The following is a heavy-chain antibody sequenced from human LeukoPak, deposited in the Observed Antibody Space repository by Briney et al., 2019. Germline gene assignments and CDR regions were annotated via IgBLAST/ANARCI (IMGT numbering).Heavy chain of an antibody. CDR1: GFTFRSTV. Sequence: GGSLRLSCAASGFTFRSTVMTWVRQAPGKGLEWVSAISGSGGSTYYADSVKGRFTISRDNSKNTLYLQMNSLRAEDTAVYYCAKARSYYIDYWGQGTLVTVSS. J-gene: IGHJ4*02. CDR2: ISGSGGST. D-gene: IGHD1-26*01. CDR3: AKARSYYIDY. V-gene: IGHV3-23*01.